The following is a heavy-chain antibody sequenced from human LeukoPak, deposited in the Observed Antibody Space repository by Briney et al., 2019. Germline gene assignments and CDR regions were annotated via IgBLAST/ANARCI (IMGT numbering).Heavy chain of an antibody. Sequence: GGSLRLSCAASGFTFSSYAMSWVRQAPGKGLEWVSAISGSGGSTYYADSVKGRFTISRDNSKNTLYLQMNSLRAEDTAVYYCARKDYYDSSGYYSYYMDVWGKGTTVTVSS. D-gene: IGHD3-22*01. V-gene: IGHV3-23*01. CDR2: ISGSGGST. CDR3: ARKDYYDSSGYYSYYMDV. J-gene: IGHJ6*03. CDR1: GFTFSSYA.